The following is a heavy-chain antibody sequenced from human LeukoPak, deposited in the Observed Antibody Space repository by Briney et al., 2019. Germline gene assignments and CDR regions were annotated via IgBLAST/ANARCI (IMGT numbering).Heavy chain of an antibody. CDR3: ARDRWLQSEDYYMDV. V-gene: IGHV3-11*04. CDR1: GFTFSDCF. J-gene: IGHJ6*03. Sequence: GGSLRLSCAASGFTFSDCFMAWIRQAPGKGLQWVSYISDSGSAMSYADSVKGRFTISRDNAKNSLYLEVNSLRAEDTAVYYCARDRWLQSEDYYMDVWGKGTTVTISS. D-gene: IGHD5-24*01. CDR2: ISDSGSAM.